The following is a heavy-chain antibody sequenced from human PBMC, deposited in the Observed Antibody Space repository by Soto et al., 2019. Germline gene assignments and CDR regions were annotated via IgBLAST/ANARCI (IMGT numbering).Heavy chain of an antibody. V-gene: IGHV3-33*01. CDR3: ARDSSHSTGYYYFEY. CDR2: IWYDGSNQ. Sequence: QVQLVESGGGVVQSGSSLRLSCAASGFSFNNYGMHWVRQGPGKGLEWMAFIWYDGSNQYYADSVKGRFTISRDNSKNTLYLQMNSLRAQDTAVYYCARDSSHSTGYYYFEYCGQGTLVTVSS. CDR1: GFSFNNYG. D-gene: IGHD6-19*01. J-gene: IGHJ4*02.